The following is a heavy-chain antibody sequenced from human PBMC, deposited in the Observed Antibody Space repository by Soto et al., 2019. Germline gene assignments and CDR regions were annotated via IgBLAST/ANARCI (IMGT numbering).Heavy chain of an antibody. J-gene: IGHJ4*02. CDR2: IKGDGSDA. V-gene: IGHV3-7*01. Sequence: PGGSLRLSCAASGFTLSNFYISWVRQAPGKGLEWLGNIKGDGSDAHYVDSVKGRFTISRDNAGNSIYLQMNNLRAEDTALYYCVDPYFFDYWGQGTLVTVSS. CDR1: GFTLSNFY. D-gene: IGHD2-2*03. CDR3: VDPYFFDY.